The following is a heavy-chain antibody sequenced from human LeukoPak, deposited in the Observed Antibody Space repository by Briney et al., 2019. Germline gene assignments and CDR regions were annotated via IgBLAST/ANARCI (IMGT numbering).Heavy chain of an antibody. J-gene: IGHJ5*02. CDR2: IYSSGDT. CDR3: ARRGQSSLMFDP. V-gene: IGHV4-59*08. Sequence: SETLSLTCTVSGGSISGYYCSWIRQPPGKGLEWIGYIYSSGDTNYNPSLKSRVTISVDTSKNQVSLKLNSVTAADTAVYYCARRGQSSLMFDPWGQGTLVTVSS. D-gene: IGHD6-13*01. CDR1: GGSISGYY.